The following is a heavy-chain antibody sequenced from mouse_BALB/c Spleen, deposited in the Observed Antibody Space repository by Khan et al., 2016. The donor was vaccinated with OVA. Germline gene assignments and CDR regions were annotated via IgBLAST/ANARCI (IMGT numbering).Heavy chain of an antibody. Sequence: VNLVDPGEALLKPEGSLKLSCPASGSPLRTIGFPWVRRTPTKRLRLVETINIMVVGTYYPGSVKGRFTISRDNAKNTLYLQMSSLKSVDTAMYYCARMARTINWGQGTTLTVSS. V-gene: IGHV5-6-3*01. CDR1: GSPLRTIG. CDR3: ARMARTIN. CDR2: INIMVVGT. J-gene: IGHJ2*01.